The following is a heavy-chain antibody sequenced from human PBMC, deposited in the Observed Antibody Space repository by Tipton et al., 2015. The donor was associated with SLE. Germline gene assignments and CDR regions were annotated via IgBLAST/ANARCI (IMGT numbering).Heavy chain of an antibody. CDR3: ACTYYDFWSGHDAFDI. CDR1: GGSISSHY. J-gene: IGHJ3*02. V-gene: IGHV4-59*11. CDR2: IYYSGST. Sequence: LRLSCTVSGGSISSHYWSWIRQPPGKGLEWIGYIYYSGSTNYNPSLKSRVTISVDTSKNQFSLKLSSVTAADTAVYYCACTYYDFWSGHDAFDIWGQGT. D-gene: IGHD3-3*01.